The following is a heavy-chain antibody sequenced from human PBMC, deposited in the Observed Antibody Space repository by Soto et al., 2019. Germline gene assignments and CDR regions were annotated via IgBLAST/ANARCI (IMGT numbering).Heavy chain of an antibody. CDR3: ARAVAGGLKTFNYYSGMNV. D-gene: IGHD6-19*01. CDR1: GYTFSNSA. Sequence: ASVKVSCKASGYTFSNSAMHWVRQAPGQRLEWMGWINPGNGNTKYSQTFQGRVTITRDTSASTAYMELSSLSSEDTAVYYCARAVAGGLKTFNYYSGMNVGAKGPRFT. V-gene: IGHV1-3*01. CDR2: INPGNGNT. J-gene: IGHJ6*04.